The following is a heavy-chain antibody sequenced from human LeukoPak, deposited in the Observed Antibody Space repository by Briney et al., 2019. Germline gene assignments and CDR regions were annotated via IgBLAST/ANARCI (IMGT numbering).Heavy chain of an antibody. Sequence: PGGSLRLSCAASGFTLSSYATGWVRQAPGKGLEWVSAISGSGADTYYADSVKGRFTISRDASKNTLYLQMNSLRAEDTAVYYCARPHYCSGGSCYNYFDYWGQGTLVTVSS. CDR3: ARPHYCSGGSCYNYFDY. CDR2: ISGSGADT. CDR1: GFTLSSYA. J-gene: IGHJ4*02. D-gene: IGHD2-15*01. V-gene: IGHV3-23*01.